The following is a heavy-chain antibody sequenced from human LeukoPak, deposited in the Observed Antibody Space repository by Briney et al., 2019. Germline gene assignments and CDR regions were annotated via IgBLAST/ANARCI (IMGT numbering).Heavy chain of an antibody. Sequence: SETLSLTCTVSADSITNHYWSWIRQPPGKGLEWIGYIYYSGSSNYNPSLKSRVTISVDTSKNQFSLKLSSVTAADTAVYYCARLRAPKAGWFDPWGQGTLVTVSS. J-gene: IGHJ5*02. CDR3: ARLRAPKAGWFDP. CDR2: IYYSGSS. CDR1: ADSITNHY. D-gene: IGHD6-19*01. V-gene: IGHV4-59*11.